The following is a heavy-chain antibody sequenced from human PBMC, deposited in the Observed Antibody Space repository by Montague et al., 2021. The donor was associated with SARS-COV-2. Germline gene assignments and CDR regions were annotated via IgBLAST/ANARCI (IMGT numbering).Heavy chain of an antibody. CDR1: GFTFSSYE. CDR3: ATMATDLYYNGMDV. CDR2: ISSSGSTI. J-gene: IGHJ6*04. V-gene: IGHV3-48*03. Sequence: SLRLSCAASGFTFSSYEMNWVRQAPGKGLEWVSYISSSGSTISYADSVKGRFTISRDNAKDSLYLQMNSLRAEDTAVYYCATMATDLYYNGMDVWGKGTTVTVSS. D-gene: IGHD5-24*01.